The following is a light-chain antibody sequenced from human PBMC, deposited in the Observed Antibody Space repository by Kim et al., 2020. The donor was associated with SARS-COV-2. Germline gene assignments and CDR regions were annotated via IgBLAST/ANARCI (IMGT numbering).Light chain of an antibody. CDR1: NLGSKS. CDR3: QVWDSSSDHRV. CDR2: YDS. Sequence: PGKAAWITCGGNNLGSKSVHWYQQKPGQAPVLVIYYDSDRPSGIPERFSGSNSGNTATLTISRVEAGDEADYYCQVWDSSSDHRVFGGGTQLTVL. J-gene: IGLJ3*02. V-gene: IGLV3-21*04.